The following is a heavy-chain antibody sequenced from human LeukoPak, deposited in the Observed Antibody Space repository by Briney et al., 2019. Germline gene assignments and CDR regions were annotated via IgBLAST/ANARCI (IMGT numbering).Heavy chain of an antibody. CDR3: ARDHDFWSGSDTFEI. CDR1: GFTFSSYS. CDR2: ISTSSTTI. Sequence: PGGSLRLSCAASGFTFSSYSMNWVRQAPGKGLEWVSYISTSSTTIYYADSVKGRFTISRDNAKNSLYLQMNSLRAEDTAVYYCARDHDFWSGSDTFEIWGQGTMVTVSS. V-gene: IGHV3-48*01. J-gene: IGHJ3*02. D-gene: IGHD3-3*01.